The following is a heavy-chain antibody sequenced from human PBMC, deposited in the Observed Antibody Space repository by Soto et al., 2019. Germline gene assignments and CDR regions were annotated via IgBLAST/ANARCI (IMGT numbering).Heavy chain of an antibody. V-gene: IGHV4-31*03. CDR1: GGSISSGGYY. J-gene: IGHJ3*02. CDR2: IYYSGST. Sequence: QVQLQESGPGLVKPSQTLSLTCTVSGGSISSGGYYWSWIRQHPGKGLEWIGYIYYSGSTYYNPSLKSRVTISVDTSKNQFSLKLSSVTAADTAVYYCARAPRQQLVRWGAFDIWGQGTMVTVSS. CDR3: ARAPRQQLVRWGAFDI. D-gene: IGHD6-13*01.